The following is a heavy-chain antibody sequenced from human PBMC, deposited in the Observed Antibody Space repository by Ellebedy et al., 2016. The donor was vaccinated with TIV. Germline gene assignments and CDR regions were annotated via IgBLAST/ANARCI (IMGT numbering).Heavy chain of an antibody. CDR2: INHSGST. CDR1: GGSFSGYY. J-gene: IGHJ5*02. V-gene: IGHV4-34*01. D-gene: IGHD3-10*01. Sequence: SQTLSLTCAVYGGSFSGYYWSWIRQPPGKGLEWIGEINHSGSTNYNPSLKSRVTISVDTSKNQFSLKLSSVTAADTAVYYCARDSQSYYGSGSFDPWGQGTLVTVPS. CDR3: ARDSQSYYGSGSFDP.